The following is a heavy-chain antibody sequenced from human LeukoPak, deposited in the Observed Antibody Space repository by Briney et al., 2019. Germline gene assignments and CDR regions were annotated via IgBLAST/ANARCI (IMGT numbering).Heavy chain of an antibody. V-gene: IGHV3-30*02. CDR3: AKVPHSSSARMYYYYYMDV. CDR2: IRYDGSNK. J-gene: IGHJ6*03. CDR1: GFTFSSYG. Sequence: GGSLRLSCAASGFTFSSYGMHWVRQAPGKGLEWVAFIRYDGSNKYYADSVKGRFTISRDNSKNTLYLQMNSLRAEDTAVYYCAKVPHSSSARMYYYYYMDVWGKGTTVTVSS. D-gene: IGHD6-6*01.